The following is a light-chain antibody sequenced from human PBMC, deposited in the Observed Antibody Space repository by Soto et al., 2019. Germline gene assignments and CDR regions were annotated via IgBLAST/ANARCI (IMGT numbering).Light chain of an antibody. J-gene: IGKJ4*01. V-gene: IGKV3D-20*02. CDR1: QSVSSNY. Sequence: EIVLTQSPGTLSLSPGERATLSCRASQSVSSNYLAWYQQKAGQAPRLLIYGASSRATGIPDRFSGSGSGTDFTLTIRRLAPEDFAVYYCQQRSNWPLTFGGGTKVDIK. CDR3: QQRSNWPLT. CDR2: GAS.